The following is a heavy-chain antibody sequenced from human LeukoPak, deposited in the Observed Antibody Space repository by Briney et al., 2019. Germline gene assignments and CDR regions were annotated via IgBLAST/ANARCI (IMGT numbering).Heavy chain of an antibody. V-gene: IGHV1-8*01. J-gene: IGHJ6*02. CDR3: VRGLVTRSLEWLMENFYYGMDV. D-gene: IGHD3-3*01. Sequence: GASVKVSCKASGYTFNSNDIHWVRPAPGQGLEWMGRMNPNSDNTGYAQKFQGRVTMTKNTSISTAYMELTSLRSADTAVYYCVRGLVTRSLEWLMENFYYGMDVWGQGTTVTVSS. CDR1: GYTFNSND. CDR2: MNPNSDNT.